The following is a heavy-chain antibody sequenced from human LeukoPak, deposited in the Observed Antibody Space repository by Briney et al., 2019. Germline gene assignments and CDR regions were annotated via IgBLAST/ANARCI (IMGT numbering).Heavy chain of an antibody. V-gene: IGHV3-21*01. CDR3: ASEGAARRNWFDP. D-gene: IGHD6-6*01. J-gene: IGHJ5*02. Sequence: GGSLRLSCAASGFTFSSYSMNRVRQAPGKGLEWVSSISSSSSYIYYADSVKGRFTISRDNAKNSLYLQMNSLRAEDTAVYYCASEGAARRNWFDPWGQGTLVTVSS. CDR2: ISSSSSYI. CDR1: GFTFSSYS.